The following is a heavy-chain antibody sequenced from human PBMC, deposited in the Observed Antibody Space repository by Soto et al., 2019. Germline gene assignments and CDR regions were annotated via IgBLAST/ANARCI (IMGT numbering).Heavy chain of an antibody. D-gene: IGHD6-6*01. V-gene: IGHV1-69*12. Sequence: QVQLVQSGAEVKKPGSSVKVSCKASGGTFSSYAISWVRQAAGQGLEWMGGLIPIFGTANYAQKFQGRVTITADESTSTAYMELSSLRSEDTAVYYCARVLVAARRGTWFDPWGQGTLVTVSS. J-gene: IGHJ5*02. CDR1: GGTFSSYA. CDR3: ARVLVAARRGTWFDP. CDR2: LIPIFGTA.